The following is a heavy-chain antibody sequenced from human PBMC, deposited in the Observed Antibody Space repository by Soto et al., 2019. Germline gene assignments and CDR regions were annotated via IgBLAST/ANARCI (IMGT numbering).Heavy chain of an antibody. CDR1: GGTISSYD. D-gene: IGHD3-10*01. CDR3: ARRVPHNYYYYYYMDV. J-gene: IGHJ6*03. V-gene: IGHV4-59*08. CDR2: IYYSGSS. Sequence: AETLRLPCTVSGGTISSYDGSWIRQPPGKGLEWIGYIYYSGSSNYNPSLKSRVTISVDTSKTQFSLKLSSVTAADTAVYYCARRVPHNYYYYYYMDVWGKGTTVTVSS.